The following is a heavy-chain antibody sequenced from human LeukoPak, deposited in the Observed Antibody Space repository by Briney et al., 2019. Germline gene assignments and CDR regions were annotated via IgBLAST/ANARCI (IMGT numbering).Heavy chain of an antibody. CDR3: ARDLVGATGAFDI. V-gene: IGHV1-18*01. CDR2: ISAYHGNT. CDR1: GYTFTSYG. Sequence: ASVKVSCKASGYTFTSYGISWVRQAPGQGLEWMGWISAYHGNTNYAQKLRGRVTMTTDTSTSTAYMELRSLRSVDTAVYYCARDLVGATGAFDIWGQGTMVTVSS. D-gene: IGHD1-26*01. J-gene: IGHJ3*02.